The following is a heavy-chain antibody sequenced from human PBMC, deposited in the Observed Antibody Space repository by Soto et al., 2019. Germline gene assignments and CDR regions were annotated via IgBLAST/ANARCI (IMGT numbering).Heavy chain of an antibody. CDR1: GGTFSSYA. CDR3: ARDPTYDYDRSGCYPPGDI. J-gene: IGHJ3*02. CDR2: IIPIFGTA. Sequence: QVQLVQSGAEVKKPGSSVKVSCKASGGTFSSYAISWVRQAPGQGLEWMGGIIPIFGTANYAQKVQGRVTIAAADSTSTAYVELSSLRSEDTAVYYCARDPTYDYDRSGCYPPGDIWGQGTMVTVSS. D-gene: IGHD3-22*01. V-gene: IGHV1-69*12.